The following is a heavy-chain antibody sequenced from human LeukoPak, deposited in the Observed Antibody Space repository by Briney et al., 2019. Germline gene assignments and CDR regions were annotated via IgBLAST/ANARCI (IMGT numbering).Heavy chain of an antibody. CDR3: ARERGEDYGDYEDY. CDR2: IIPILGIA. CDR1: GGTFSSYA. J-gene: IGHJ4*02. V-gene: IGHV1-69*04. D-gene: IGHD4-17*01. Sequence: SVKVSCTASGGTFSSYAISWVRQAPGRGLEWMGRIIPILGIANYAQKFQGRVTITADKSTSTAYMELSSLRSEDTAVYYCARERGEDYGDYEDYWGQGTLVTVSS.